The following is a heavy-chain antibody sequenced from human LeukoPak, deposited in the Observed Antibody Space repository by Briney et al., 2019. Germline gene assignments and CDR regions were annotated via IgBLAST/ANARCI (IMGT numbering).Heavy chain of an antibody. J-gene: IGHJ6*02. CDR3: ARGRNSYDSGRCNSSNCYYGMDV. Sequence: GGSLRLSCAASGFTFDNYAMIWVRLAPGRGLEYVSVISGSGDGTYSADSVRGRFTISRDNSKNTLYLEMNSLRVEDTAVYHCARGRNSYDSGRCNSSNCYYGMDVWGQGTTVTVSS. CDR1: GFTFDNYA. CDR2: ISGSGDGT. V-gene: IGHV3-23*01. D-gene: IGHD3-10*01.